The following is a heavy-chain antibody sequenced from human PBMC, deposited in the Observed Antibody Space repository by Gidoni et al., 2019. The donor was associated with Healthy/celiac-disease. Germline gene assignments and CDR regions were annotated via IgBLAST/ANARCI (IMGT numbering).Heavy chain of an antibody. CDR1: AFTSSSYA. Sequence: EVQLLESGGGLVQPGGSLRLSCAASAFTSSSYAMSWVRSAPGKGVEWVTAISGSGGSTYYADSVKGRFTISRDNSKNTLYLKMNSLRDEDTAVYYCAKGRGWGSGSYYLDYWGQGTLVTVSS. CDR2: ISGSGGST. J-gene: IGHJ4*02. CDR3: AKGRGWGSGSYYLDY. D-gene: IGHD1-26*01. V-gene: IGHV3-23*01.